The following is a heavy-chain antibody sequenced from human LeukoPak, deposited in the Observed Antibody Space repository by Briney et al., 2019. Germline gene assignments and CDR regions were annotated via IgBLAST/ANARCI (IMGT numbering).Heavy chain of an antibody. D-gene: IGHD2-15*01. J-gene: IGHJ5*02. CDR1: GFTFSRYW. V-gene: IGHV3-74*01. Sequence: GGSLRLSCADSGFTFSRYWMHWVRQTPGKGLVWVSCISADGSVTRYADSVRGRFTISRDNTKSTLYLQMHSLRAEDTAVYYCATAGGDGSRMGFDPWGQGTLVTVSS. CDR3: ATAGGDGSRMGFDP. CDR2: ISADGSVT.